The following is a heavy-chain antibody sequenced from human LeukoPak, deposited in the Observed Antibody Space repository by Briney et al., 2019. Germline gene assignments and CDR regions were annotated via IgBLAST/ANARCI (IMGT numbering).Heavy chain of an antibody. Sequence: PGGSLRLSCAASGFTFSSYSMNWVRQAPGKGLEWVSAISGSGGSTYYADSVKGRFTISRDNSKNTLYLQMNSLRAGDTAVYYCARWSWGLDYWGQGTLVTVSS. CDR2: ISGSGGST. D-gene: IGHD7-27*01. V-gene: IGHV3-23*01. CDR1: GFTFSSYS. CDR3: ARWSWGLDY. J-gene: IGHJ4*02.